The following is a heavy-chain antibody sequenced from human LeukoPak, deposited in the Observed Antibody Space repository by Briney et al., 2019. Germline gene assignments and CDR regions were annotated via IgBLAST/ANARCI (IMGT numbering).Heavy chain of an antibody. V-gene: IGHV4-39*01. CDR1: GDSISSRSYY. Sequence: SETLSLTCTVSGDSISSRSYYWGWIRQPPGKGLEWIVKIYYGRSYQVNSSLKSRVTISVDTSKNQFSLKLSSVTAADTAVYYCATQSSSWHYLEYWGQGTLVTVSS. CDR3: ATQSSSWHYLEY. J-gene: IGHJ4*02. CDR2: IYYGRSY. D-gene: IGHD6-13*01.